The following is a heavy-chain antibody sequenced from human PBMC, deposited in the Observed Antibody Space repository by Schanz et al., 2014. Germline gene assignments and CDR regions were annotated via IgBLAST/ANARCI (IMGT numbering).Heavy chain of an antibody. CDR1: GFSFSDHA. V-gene: IGHV3-9*01. CDR3: AKGSRSGSKVMDV. Sequence: EVELVESGGGLVQPGGSLRLSCAASGFSFSDHAMHWVRQAPGTGLEWVSNIPWNGAAIGYAGSVRGRFTISRDSAKNSLYLQMNSLRPEDTCLYYCAKGSRSGSKVMDVWGKGTTVTVSS. D-gene: IGHD3-10*01. J-gene: IGHJ6*03. CDR2: IPWNGAAI.